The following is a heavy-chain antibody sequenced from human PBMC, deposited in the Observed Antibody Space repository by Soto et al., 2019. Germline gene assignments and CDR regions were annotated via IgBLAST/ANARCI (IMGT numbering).Heavy chain of an antibody. J-gene: IGHJ4*02. CDR2: ISGSGGST. V-gene: IGHV3-23*01. CDR3: AKDGAPYYYDSSGYYPRRVAIDY. D-gene: IGHD3-22*01. CDR1: GFTFSSYA. Sequence: PGGSLRLSCAASGFTFSSYAMSWVRQAPGKGLEWVSAISGSGGSTYYADSVKGRFTISRDNSKNTLYLQMNSLRAEDTAVYYCAKDGAPYYYDSSGYYPRRVAIDYWGQGTLVTVSS.